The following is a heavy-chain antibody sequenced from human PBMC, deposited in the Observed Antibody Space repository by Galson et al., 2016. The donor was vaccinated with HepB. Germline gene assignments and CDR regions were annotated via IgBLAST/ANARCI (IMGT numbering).Heavy chain of an antibody. D-gene: IGHD5-12*01. CDR2: ISGYNGDNGNT. CDR3: ARSVSKWLLDS. J-gene: IGHJ4*02. CDR1: GYKFINHG. V-gene: IGHV1-18*01. Sequence: QSGAEVKKPGESLKISCKASGYKFINHGISWVRQAPGQGLEWMGWISGYNGDNGNTNYAQKFQGRVTMTTDTSTSTAYMDLRGLTSDDTAVYYCARSVSKWLLDSWGQGTLVTVSS.